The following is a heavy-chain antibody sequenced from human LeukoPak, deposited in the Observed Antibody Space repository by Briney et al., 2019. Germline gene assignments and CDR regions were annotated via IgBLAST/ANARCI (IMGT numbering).Heavy chain of an antibody. D-gene: IGHD6-13*01. CDR3: ATFRWAVGFEY. J-gene: IGHJ4*02. Sequence: PSETLSLTCAVYGGSFSGYYWSWIRQPPGKGLEWIGEINHSESTNYNPSLKSRVTISVDTSKNQFSLKLSSVTAADTALYYCATFRWAVGFEYWGQGTLVTVSS. V-gene: IGHV4-34*01. CDR1: GGSFSGYY. CDR2: INHSEST.